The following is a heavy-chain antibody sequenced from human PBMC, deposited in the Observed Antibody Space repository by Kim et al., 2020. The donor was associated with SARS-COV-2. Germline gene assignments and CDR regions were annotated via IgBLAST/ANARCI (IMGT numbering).Heavy chain of an antibody. Sequence: GGSLRLSCGASGFTFSSYWMSWVRQAPGKGLEWVANINQNGGEKNYVDSVKGRFTISRDNAKNSLYLQMNSLRDEDTAVYYCARDYYGSGGGMDVCGQGT. CDR2: INQNGGEK. D-gene: IGHD3-10*01. J-gene: IGHJ6*02. CDR3: ARDYYGSGGGMDV. V-gene: IGHV3-7*01. CDR1: GFTFSSYW.